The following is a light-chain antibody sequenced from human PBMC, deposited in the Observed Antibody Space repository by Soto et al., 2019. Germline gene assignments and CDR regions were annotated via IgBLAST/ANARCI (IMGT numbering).Light chain of an antibody. J-gene: IGLJ1*01. V-gene: IGLV2-14*01. Sequence: QSVLTQPASVSGSPGQPITISCTGTSSDVGGYNYVSWYQQHPGKAPKLMIYDVSNRPSGVSNRFSGSKSGNTASLTISGLQAEDEADYYCSSYTSSSLDVFGTGTKVTVL. CDR3: SSYTSSSLDV. CDR2: DVS. CDR1: SSDVGGYNY.